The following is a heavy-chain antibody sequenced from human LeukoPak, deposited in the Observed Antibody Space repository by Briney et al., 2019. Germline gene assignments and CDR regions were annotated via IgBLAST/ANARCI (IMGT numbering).Heavy chain of an antibody. Sequence: GSLRLSCAASGFTFSSYAMSWVRQAPGKGLEWVSSNIGSGGSTSYAASVKGRFTICRDNSKNTLYLQMNSLRAEDTAVYYCAKVGSAAALGIFDYWGQGTLVTVSS. CDR1: GFTFSSYA. D-gene: IGHD6-13*01. V-gene: IGHV3-23*01. J-gene: IGHJ4*02. CDR2: NIGSGGST. CDR3: AKVGSAAALGIFDY.